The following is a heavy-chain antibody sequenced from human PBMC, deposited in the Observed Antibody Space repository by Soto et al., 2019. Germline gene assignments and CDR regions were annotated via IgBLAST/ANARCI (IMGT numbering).Heavy chain of an antibody. D-gene: IGHD2-15*01. Sequence: QVQLVQSGAEVKKPGASVKVSCKASGYTFTSYAMQWVRQAPGQRLEWMGWINAGNGNTNQGRVTITRDTSASTAYMELSSLRSEDTAVYYCARGPGGPDGPGDYWGQGTLVTVSS. CDR1: GYTFTSYA. CDR2: INAGNGNT. J-gene: IGHJ4*02. CDR3: ARGPGGPDGPGDY. V-gene: IGHV1-3*01.